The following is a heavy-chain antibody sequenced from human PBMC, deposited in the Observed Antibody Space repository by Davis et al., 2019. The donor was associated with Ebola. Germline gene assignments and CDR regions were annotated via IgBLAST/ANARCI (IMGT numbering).Heavy chain of an antibody. CDR1: GGSFSGYY. V-gene: IGHV4-34*01. Sequence: SETLSLTCAVYGGSFSGYYWSWIRQPPEKGLEWIGEINHSGSTNYNPSLKSRVTISVDTSKNQFSLKLSSVTAADTAVYYCARLSGSYSSYFDYWGQGTLVTVSS. D-gene: IGHD1-26*01. J-gene: IGHJ4*02. CDR3: ARLSGSYSSYFDY. CDR2: INHSGST.